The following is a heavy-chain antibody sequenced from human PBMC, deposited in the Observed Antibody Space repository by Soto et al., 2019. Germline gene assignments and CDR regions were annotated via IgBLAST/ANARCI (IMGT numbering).Heavy chain of an antibody. CDR3: AKGAGPPWFDP. Sequence: SETLSLTCSVSGGSTSTYHWSWIRQPAGKGLEWIRRISTTRGTNYCPSLESRVTMSLDTSNNFFSLELTSVTAADTAVYYCAKGAGPPWFDPWGQGILVTVSS. CDR2: ISTTRGT. CDR1: GGSTSTYH. V-gene: IGHV4-4*07. J-gene: IGHJ5*02.